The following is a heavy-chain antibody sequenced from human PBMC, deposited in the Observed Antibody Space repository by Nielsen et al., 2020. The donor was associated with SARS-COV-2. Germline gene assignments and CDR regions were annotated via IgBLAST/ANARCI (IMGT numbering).Heavy chain of an antibody. CDR2: IYYSGST. V-gene: IGHV4-59*08. Sequence: GSLRLSCTVSGGSISSYYWSWIRQPPGKGLEWIGYIYYSGSTYYNPSLKSRVTISVDTSKNQFSLKLSSVTAADTAVYYCARHRYCSSTSCYLPYYFDYWGQGTLVTVSS. D-gene: IGHD2-2*01. CDR3: ARHRYCSSTSCYLPYYFDY. CDR1: GGSISSYY. J-gene: IGHJ4*02.